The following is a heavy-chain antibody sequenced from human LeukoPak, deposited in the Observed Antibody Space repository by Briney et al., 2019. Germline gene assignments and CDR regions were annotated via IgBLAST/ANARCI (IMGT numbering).Heavy chain of an antibody. CDR3: ATTFYYYYGMDV. CDR1: GYTFTGYY. D-gene: IGHD1-26*01. J-gene: IGHJ6*02. V-gene: IGHV1-2*06. CDR2: INPSSGGT. Sequence: GASVKVSCKASGYTFTGYYMHWVRQAPGQGLEWMGRINPSSGGTNYAQKFQGRVTMTRDTSISTAYMELSRLRSDDTAVYYCATTFYYYYGMDVWGQGTTVTVSS.